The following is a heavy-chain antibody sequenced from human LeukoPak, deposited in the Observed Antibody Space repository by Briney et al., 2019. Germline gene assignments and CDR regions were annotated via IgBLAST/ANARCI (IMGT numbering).Heavy chain of an antibody. CDR2: ISSSGSTI. J-gene: IGHJ3*02. Sequence: GGSRRLSCAASGFTFSSYEMNWVRQAPGKGLEWVSYISSSGSTIYYADSVKGRFTISRDNAKNSLYLQMNSLRAEDTAVYYCARSTYYYDSSGFNYAAFDIWGQGTMVTVSS. CDR1: GFTFSSYE. D-gene: IGHD3-22*01. V-gene: IGHV3-48*03. CDR3: ARSTYYYDSSGFNYAAFDI.